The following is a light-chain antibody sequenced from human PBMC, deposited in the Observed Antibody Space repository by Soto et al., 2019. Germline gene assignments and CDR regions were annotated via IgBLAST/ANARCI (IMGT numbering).Light chain of an antibody. Sequence: EIVLTQSPATLSLSPGERATLSCRASQSVSSYLAWYQQKPGQAPRLLIYDASSRATGIPARFSGSGSGTDFTLTISSLEPEDFAVYYCQQRSNWPPWTFGQGAKVDI. CDR1: QSVSSY. CDR2: DAS. V-gene: IGKV3-11*01. J-gene: IGKJ1*01. CDR3: QQRSNWPPWT.